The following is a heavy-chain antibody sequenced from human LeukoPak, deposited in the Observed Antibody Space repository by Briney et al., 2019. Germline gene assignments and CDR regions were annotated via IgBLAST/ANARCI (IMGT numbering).Heavy chain of an antibody. V-gene: IGHV3-30*18. D-gene: IGHD6-13*01. Sequence: GRSLRLSCAASGFTFSSYGMHWVRQAPGKGLEWVAVISYDGSNKYYADSVKGRFTISRDNSKNTLYLQMNSLRAEDTAVYYCAKDSTPPNLSSSWYDPHRFDYWGQGTLVTVSS. CDR1: GFTFSSYG. CDR3: AKDSTPPNLSSSWYDPHRFDY. J-gene: IGHJ4*02. CDR2: ISYDGSNK.